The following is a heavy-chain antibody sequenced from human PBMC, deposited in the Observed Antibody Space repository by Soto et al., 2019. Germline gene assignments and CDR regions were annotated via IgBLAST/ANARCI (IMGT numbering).Heavy chain of an antibody. CDR1: GYTFSSYG. D-gene: IGHD5-12*01. J-gene: IGHJ5*02. Sequence: ASVKVSCKGSGYTFSSYGITWVRQAPGQGLEWMGWISAFNGNTGYAQKFQGRVTMTRNTSISTAYMELSSLRSEDTAVYYCAYRSMNWFDPWGQGTLVTVSS. CDR3: AYRSMNWFDP. V-gene: IGHV1-8*02. CDR2: ISAFNGNT.